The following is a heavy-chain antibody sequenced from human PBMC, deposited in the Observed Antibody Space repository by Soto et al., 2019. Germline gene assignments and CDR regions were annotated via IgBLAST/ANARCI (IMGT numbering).Heavy chain of an antibody. Sequence: QVQLVQSGAEVKKPGSSVKVSCKASGGTFSSYAISWVRQAHGQGLEWMGGIILIFGTANYAQKFQGRVTITADKSTSTAYMELSSLRSEDTAVYYCARPSLAYCGGDCYSAFDYWGQGTLVTVSS. D-gene: IGHD2-21*02. CDR3: ARPSLAYCGGDCYSAFDY. V-gene: IGHV1-69*06. CDR2: IILIFGTA. CDR1: GGTFSSYA. J-gene: IGHJ4*02.